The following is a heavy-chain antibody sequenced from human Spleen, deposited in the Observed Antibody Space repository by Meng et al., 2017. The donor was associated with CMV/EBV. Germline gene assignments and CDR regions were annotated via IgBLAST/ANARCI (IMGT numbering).Heavy chain of an antibody. D-gene: IGHD2-2*01. CDR1: GYTFTGYY. J-gene: IGHJ5*02. V-gene: IGHV1-2*02. CDR3: ARDHCSSTSCYLNWFDP. Sequence: ASVKVSCKASGYTFTGYYMHWVRQAPGQGLEWVGWINPNSGGTNSAQKFQGRVTMTRDTSISTAYMDLSRLTSDDTAVYYCARDHCSSTSCYLNWFDPWGQGTLVTVSS. CDR2: INPNSGGT.